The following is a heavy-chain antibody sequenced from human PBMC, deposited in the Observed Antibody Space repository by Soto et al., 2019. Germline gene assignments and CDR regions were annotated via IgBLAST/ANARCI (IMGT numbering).Heavy chain of an antibody. V-gene: IGHV3-7*01. Sequence: GGSLRLSCAASGFTFSSYWMSWVRQAPGKGLEWVANIKPDGSEKYYVDSVKGRFTISRDNAKNSLYLQMNSLRAEDTAVYYCARGLAVAGTSYAFDIWGQGTMVTVSS. CDR1: GFTFSSYW. D-gene: IGHD6-19*01. J-gene: IGHJ3*02. CDR3: ARGLAVAGTSYAFDI. CDR2: IKPDGSEK.